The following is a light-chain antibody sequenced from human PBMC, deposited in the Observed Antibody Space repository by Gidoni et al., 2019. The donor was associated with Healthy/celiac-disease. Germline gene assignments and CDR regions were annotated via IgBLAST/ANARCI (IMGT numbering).Light chain of an antibody. V-gene: IGKV3-20*01. CDR3: QQYGSSPTWT. CDR1: QSVSSSY. CDR2: GAS. J-gene: IGKJ1*01. Sequence: IVLTQSPGTLSLSPGERATLSCRASQSVSSSYLAWYQQKPGQAPSLLIYGASSRATGIPDRFSGSGSGTDFTLTISRLEPEDFAVYYCQQYGSSPTWTFGQGTKVEIK.